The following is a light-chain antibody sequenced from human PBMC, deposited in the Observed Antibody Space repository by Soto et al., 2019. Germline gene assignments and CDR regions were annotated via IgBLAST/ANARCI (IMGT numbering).Light chain of an antibody. CDR3: QQYNSYSWT. V-gene: IGKV1-5*01. CDR1: QSISSW. Sequence: QSPSTLSASVGDRVTITCRASQSISSWLAWYQQKPGKAPKLLIYDASSLESGVPSRFSGSGSGTEFTLTISSLQPDDFATYYCQQYNSYSWTFGQGTKVDIK. J-gene: IGKJ1*01. CDR2: DAS.